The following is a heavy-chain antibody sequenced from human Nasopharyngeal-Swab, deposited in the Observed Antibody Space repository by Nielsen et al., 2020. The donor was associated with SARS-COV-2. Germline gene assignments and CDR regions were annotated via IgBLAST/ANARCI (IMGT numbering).Heavy chain of an antibody. Sequence: GESLKISCAASGFTFSSYGMHWVRRAPGKGLEWVAVISYDGSNKYYADSVKGRFTISRDNSKNTLYLQMNSLRAEDTAVFYCAKDASVYGIPYYFDYWGQGTLVTVSS. CDR2: ISYDGSNK. V-gene: IGHV3-30*18. CDR1: GFTFSSYG. CDR3: AKDASVYGIPYYFDY. D-gene: IGHD2-8*01. J-gene: IGHJ4*02.